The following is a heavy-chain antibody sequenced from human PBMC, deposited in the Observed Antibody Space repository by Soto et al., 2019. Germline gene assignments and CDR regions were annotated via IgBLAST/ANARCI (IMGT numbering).Heavy chain of an antibody. CDR3: ARDLIGYYYDSSGYNP. CDR1: GYTFTSYG. J-gene: IGHJ5*02. CDR2: ISAYNGNT. D-gene: IGHD3-22*01. V-gene: IGHV1-18*01. Sequence: ASVKVSCKASGYTFTSYGISWVRQAPGQGLEWMGWISAYNGNTNYAQKLQGRVTMTTDTSTSTAYMELRSLRSDVTAVYYCARDLIGYYYDSSGYNPWGQGTLVTVSS.